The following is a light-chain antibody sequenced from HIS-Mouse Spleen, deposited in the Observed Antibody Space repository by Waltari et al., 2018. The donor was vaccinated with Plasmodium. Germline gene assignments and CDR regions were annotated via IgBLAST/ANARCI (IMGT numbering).Light chain of an antibody. Sequence: AIRMTQSQSSFSASTGDRVTITCRASQGISSYLAWYQQKPGKDPKLLIYAASTLQSGVPSRFSGSGSGTDFTLTISCLQSEDFATYYCQQYYSYLLTFGGGTKVEIK. CDR3: QQYYSYLLT. J-gene: IGKJ4*01. CDR2: AAS. CDR1: QGISSY. V-gene: IGKV1-8*01.